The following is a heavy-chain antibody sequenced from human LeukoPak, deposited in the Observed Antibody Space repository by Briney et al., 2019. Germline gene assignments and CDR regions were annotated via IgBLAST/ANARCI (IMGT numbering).Heavy chain of an antibody. D-gene: IGHD3-22*01. Sequence: PSETLSLTCAVYGGSFSGYYWSWIRQPPGRGLEWIGEINHSGSTNYNPSLKSRVTISVDTSKKQFSLKLSSVTAADTAVYYCVTYYFDSSGPKKNYWGQGTLVTVSS. CDR2: INHSGST. V-gene: IGHV4-34*01. CDR3: VTYYFDSSGPKKNY. CDR1: GGSFSGYY. J-gene: IGHJ4*02.